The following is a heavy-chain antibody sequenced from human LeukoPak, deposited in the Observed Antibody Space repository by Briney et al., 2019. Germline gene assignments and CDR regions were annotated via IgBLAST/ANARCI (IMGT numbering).Heavy chain of an antibody. CDR3: VRDLGIAVAPGY. CDR1: GFTFSRNW. V-gene: IGHV3-74*01. Sequence: PGGSLRLSCAAYGFTFSRNWMHWVRQAPGKGLVWVSRINSDGSSTNYADSVKGRFTISRDNAKNTLHLQMNSLRAEDTAVYYCVRDLGIAVAPGYWGQGTLVTVSS. J-gene: IGHJ4*02. D-gene: IGHD6-19*01. CDR2: INSDGSST.